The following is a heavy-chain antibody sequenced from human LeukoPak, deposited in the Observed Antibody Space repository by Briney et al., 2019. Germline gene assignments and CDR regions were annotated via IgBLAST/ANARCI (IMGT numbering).Heavy chain of an antibody. V-gene: IGHV3-23*01. CDR2: ISGSGGSA. J-gene: IGHJ4*02. CDR1: GFTFSSYA. CDR3: AKVIGRYCGGDRYYSESFDY. Sequence: GGSLRLSCAASGFTFSSYAMSWVRQAPGKGLEWVSAISGSGGSAYYADSVKGRFTISRDNSKNTLYLQMNSLRAEDTAVYYCAKVIGRYCGGDRYYSESFDYWGQGTLVTVSS. D-gene: IGHD2-21*01.